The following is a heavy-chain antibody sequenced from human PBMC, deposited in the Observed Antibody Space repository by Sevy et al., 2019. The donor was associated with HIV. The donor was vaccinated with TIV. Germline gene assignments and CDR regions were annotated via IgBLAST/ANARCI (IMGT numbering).Heavy chain of an antibody. CDR3: AGRFYDSTGYPQYFFDY. J-gene: IGHJ4*02. CDR2: IYPDDSDI. CDR1: GYRFSSYW. V-gene: IGHV5-51*01. Sequence: GESLKISCRASGYRFSSYWIAWVRQVPGKGLEWMGIIYPDDSDISYSPSLQGQVTISVDKSISTAYLQWSSLEASDTAMYFCAGRFYDSTGYPQYFFDYWGQGTLVTVSS. D-gene: IGHD3-22*01.